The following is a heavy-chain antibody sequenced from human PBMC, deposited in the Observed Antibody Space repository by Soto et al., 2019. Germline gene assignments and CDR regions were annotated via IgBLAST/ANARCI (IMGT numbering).Heavy chain of an antibody. CDR1: GGSIDSGDYY. CDR2: VYYSGTT. Sequence: PSETLSLTCTVSGGSIDSGDYYWSWIRQPPGKGLEWIGYVYYSGTTNYNPFLKSRVTLSLDKSKNQFSLKMNSVTAADTAFYYCVKDESINWYSGHFRHWGQGTLVTVSS. CDR3: VKDESINWYSGHFRH. V-gene: IGHV4-61*08. D-gene: IGHD6-13*01. J-gene: IGHJ1*01.